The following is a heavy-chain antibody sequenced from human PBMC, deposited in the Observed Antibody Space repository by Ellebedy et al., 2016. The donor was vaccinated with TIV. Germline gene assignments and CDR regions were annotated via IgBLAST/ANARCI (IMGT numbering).Heavy chain of an antibody. CDR2: TYYRSKWYN. CDR3: ARGLERSTVARRENNYSYGMDV. Sequence: SQTLSLTCAISGDSVSSNSAAWNWIRQSPSRGLEWLGRTYYRSKWYNDYAVSVKSRITINPDTSKNQLSLQLKSVTPENTAVYYYARGLERSTVARRENNYSYGMDVWGQGTTVTVSS. D-gene: IGHD1-1*01. CDR1: GDSVSSNSAA. J-gene: IGHJ6*02. V-gene: IGHV6-1*01.